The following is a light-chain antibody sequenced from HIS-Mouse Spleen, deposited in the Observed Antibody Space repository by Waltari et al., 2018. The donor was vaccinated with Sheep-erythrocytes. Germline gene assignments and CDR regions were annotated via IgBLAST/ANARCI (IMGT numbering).Light chain of an antibody. J-gene: IGLJ2*01. CDR1: KLGDKY. CDR3: QAWDSSTVV. CDR2: QDS. V-gene: IGLV3-1*01. Sequence: SYELTQPPSVSVSPGQTASITCSGDKLGDKYACWYHQKPGQSPVLVLYQDSKRPSGIPGRFSGSNSGNTATLTISGTQAMDEADYYCQAWDSSTVVFGGGTKLTVL.